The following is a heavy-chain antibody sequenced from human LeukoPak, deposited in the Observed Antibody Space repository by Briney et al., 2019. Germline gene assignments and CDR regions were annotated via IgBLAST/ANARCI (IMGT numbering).Heavy chain of an antibody. V-gene: IGHV3-21*01. CDR2: ISSSSSYI. D-gene: IGHD3-10*01. CDR1: GFTFSSYS. CDR3: AREGYYGSGSYYTLGY. J-gene: IGHJ4*02. Sequence: GGSLRLSCAASGFTFSSYSMNWVRQAPGKGLEWVSSISSSSSYIYYADSVKGRFTISRDNAKNSLYLQMNSLRAEDTAVYYCAREGYYGSGSYYTLGYWGQGTLVTVSS.